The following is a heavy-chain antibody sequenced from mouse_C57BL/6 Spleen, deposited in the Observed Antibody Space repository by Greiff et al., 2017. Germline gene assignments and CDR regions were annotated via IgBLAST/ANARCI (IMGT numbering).Heavy chain of an antibody. D-gene: IGHD2-3*01. Sequence: QVQLQQSGAELVRPGASVTLSCKASGYTFTDYEMHWVKQTPVHGLEWIGAIDPESGGTAYNQKFKGKAILTADKSSSTAYMELRSLTSEDSAVYYCTSQDGYFPWFAYWGQGTLVTVSA. J-gene: IGHJ3*01. CDR1: GYTFTDYE. CDR3: TSQDGYFPWFAY. V-gene: IGHV1-15*01. CDR2: IDPESGGT.